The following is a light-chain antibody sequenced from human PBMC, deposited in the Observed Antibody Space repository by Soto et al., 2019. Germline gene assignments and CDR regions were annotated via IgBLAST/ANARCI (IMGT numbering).Light chain of an antibody. CDR1: QDIRGA. J-gene: IGKJ5*01. Sequence: AIQLTQSPSSLSASVGDRVTITCRASQDIRGALAWYEQKPGNAPKLLIFDVSTLQSGVPSRFSGSGSGTDFTLTISGLPPEDFGTYYCQQFNTYPLTFGQGTRLEIK. V-gene: IGKV1-13*02. CDR2: DVS. CDR3: QQFNTYPLT.